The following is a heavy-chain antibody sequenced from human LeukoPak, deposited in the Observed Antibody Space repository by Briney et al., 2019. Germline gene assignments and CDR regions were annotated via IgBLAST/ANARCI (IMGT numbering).Heavy chain of an antibody. CDR2: IRYDGSNK. Sequence: GGSLRLSCAASGFTFSSYGMHWVRQAPGKGAEWGAFIRYDGSNKYYADSVKGRFTISRDNSKNTLYLQMNSLRAEDTAVYYCAKGLRLRYFMDAFDIWGQGTMVTVSS. J-gene: IGHJ3*02. CDR1: GFTFSSYG. V-gene: IGHV3-30*02. CDR3: AKGLRLRYFMDAFDI. D-gene: IGHD3-9*01.